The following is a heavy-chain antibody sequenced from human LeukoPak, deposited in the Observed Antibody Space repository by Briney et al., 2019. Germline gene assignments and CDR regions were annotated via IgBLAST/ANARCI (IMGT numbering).Heavy chain of an antibody. J-gene: IGHJ4*02. D-gene: IGHD2-2*02. Sequence: SQTLSLTCAVSGGSISSGGYSWGWIRQPPGKGLEWIGYIYHSGSTYYNPSLKSRVTISVDRSKNQFSLKLSSVTAADTAVYYCASSIVVVPAAISGRVDYWGQGTLVTVSS. CDR2: IYHSGST. CDR3: ASSIVVVPAAISGRVDY. CDR1: GGSISSGGYS. V-gene: IGHV4-30-2*01.